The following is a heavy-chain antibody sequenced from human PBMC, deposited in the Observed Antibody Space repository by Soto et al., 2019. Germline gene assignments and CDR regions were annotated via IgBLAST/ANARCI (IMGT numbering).Heavy chain of an antibody. CDR2: ISAYNGNT. D-gene: IGHD3-9*01. Sequence: ASVKVSCKASGYTFTNYGLTWVRQAPGQGPEWVGWISAYNGNTHYAQKLQGRVAMTTDTSTSTAYMELRSLSPDDTAVYYCARPQNVILTDSYPNYIDSWGQGTPVTVSS. V-gene: IGHV1-18*01. CDR3: ARPQNVILTDSYPNYIDS. CDR1: GYTFTNYG. J-gene: IGHJ4*02.